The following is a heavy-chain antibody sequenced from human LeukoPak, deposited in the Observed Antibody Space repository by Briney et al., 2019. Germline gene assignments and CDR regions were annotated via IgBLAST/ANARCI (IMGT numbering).Heavy chain of an antibody. CDR1: GFTFSGSA. J-gene: IGHJ6*03. D-gene: IGHD4-17*01. V-gene: IGHV3-73*01. Sequence: GGSLKLSCAASGFTFSGSAMHWVRQASGKGLEWVGRIRSKANSYATAYAASVKGRFTISRDDSKNTAYLQMNSLKTEDTAVYYCARVAGETTVTTRPRDYYYMDVWGKGTTVTVSS. CDR3: ARVAGETTVTTRPRDYYYMDV. CDR2: IRSKANSYAT.